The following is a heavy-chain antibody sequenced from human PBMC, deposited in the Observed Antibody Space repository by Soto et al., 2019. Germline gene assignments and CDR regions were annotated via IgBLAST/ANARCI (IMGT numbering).Heavy chain of an antibody. Sequence: EVQLLESGGGLVQPGGSLRLSCAASEFTFTIYAMSWVRQAPGKGLEWVSAISAGGASTYYADSVKGRFTISRDNSKNTLSMQMNSLRVDDTAVYYCARGTYGDYDLWGRGTIVTVSS. D-gene: IGHD4-17*01. V-gene: IGHV3-23*01. CDR2: ISAGGAST. J-gene: IGHJ2*01. CDR1: EFTFTIYA. CDR3: ARGTYGDYDL.